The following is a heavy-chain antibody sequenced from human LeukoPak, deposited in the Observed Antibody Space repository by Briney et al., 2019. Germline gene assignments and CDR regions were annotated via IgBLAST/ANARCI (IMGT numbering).Heavy chain of an antibody. CDR1: GGSISSGGYY. CDR2: IYHSGST. J-gene: IGHJ4*02. D-gene: IGHD2-2*01. Sequence: SETLSLTCTVSGGSISSGGYYWSWIRQPPGKGLEWIGYIYHSGSTYYNPSLKSRVTISVDRSKNQFSLKLSSVTAADTAVYYCARVNLGSSTSPDYWGQGTLVTVSS. CDR3: ARVNLGSSTSPDY. V-gene: IGHV4-30-2*01.